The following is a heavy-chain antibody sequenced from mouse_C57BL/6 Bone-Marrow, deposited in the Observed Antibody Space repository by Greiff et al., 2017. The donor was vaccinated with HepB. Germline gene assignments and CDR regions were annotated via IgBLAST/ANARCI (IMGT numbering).Heavy chain of an antibody. D-gene: IGHD2-2*01. J-gene: IGHJ4*01. CDR2: IYIGNGYT. Sequence: VQLKQSGAELVRPGSSVKMSCKTSGYTFTSYGINWVKQRPGQGLEWIGYIYIGNGYTEYNEKFKGKATLTSDTSSSTAYMQLSSLTSEDSAIYFCATIYYGYDDAMDYWGQGTSVTVSS. V-gene: IGHV1-58*01. CDR3: ATIYYGYDDAMDY. CDR1: GYTFTSYG.